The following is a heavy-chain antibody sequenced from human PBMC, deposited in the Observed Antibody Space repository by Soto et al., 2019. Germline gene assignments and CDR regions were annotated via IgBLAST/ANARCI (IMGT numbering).Heavy chain of an antibody. CDR1: GFTITNYW. Sequence: DVQLVESGGGLVQPGGSLRLSCVASGFTITNYWMHWVRQAPGKGLVWVSRINSDETTTDYADSVKGRFTISRDTDENTVYLQMNSLRAEDSAVYYCARGFRWGMDVWGQGPTVTVSS. J-gene: IGHJ6*02. CDR2: INSDETTT. D-gene: IGHD3-16*02. V-gene: IGHV3-74*01. CDR3: ARGFRWGMDV.